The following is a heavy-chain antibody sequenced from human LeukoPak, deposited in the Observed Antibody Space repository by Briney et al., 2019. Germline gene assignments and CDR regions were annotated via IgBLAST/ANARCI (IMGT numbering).Heavy chain of an antibody. J-gene: IGHJ4*02. CDR1: GYTFTGYY. CDR2: INPNSGGT. V-gene: IGHV1-2*02. D-gene: IGHD3-22*01. Sequence: GASVKVSCKASGYTFTGYYMHWVRQAPGQGLEWMGWINPNSGGTNYAQKFQGRVTTTRDTSISTAYMELSRLRSDDTAVYYCARGYYDSSKVFDYWGQGTLVTVSS. CDR3: ARGYYDSSKVFDY.